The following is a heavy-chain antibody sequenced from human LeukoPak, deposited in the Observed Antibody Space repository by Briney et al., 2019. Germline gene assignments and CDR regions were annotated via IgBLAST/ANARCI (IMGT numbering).Heavy chain of an antibody. CDR2: IKAKAHGGTI. CDR1: GFTLGSHA. V-gene: IGHV3-15*01. D-gene: IGHD1-26*01. CDR3: TTDGVGVEGATYDN. J-gene: IGHJ4*02. Sequence: GGSLRLSCAASGFTLGSHAMHWVRQAPGKGLEWVGRIKAKAHGGTIEYAAPVKGRFTISRDDSKNTLYLQMNSLKTEDTAVYYCTTDGVGVEGATYDNWGQGTLVSVSS.